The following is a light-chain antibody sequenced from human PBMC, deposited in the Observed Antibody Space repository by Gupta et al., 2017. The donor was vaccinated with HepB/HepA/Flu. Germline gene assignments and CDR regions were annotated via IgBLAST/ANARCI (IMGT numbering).Light chain of an antibody. J-gene: IGLJ3*02. V-gene: IGLV3-19*01. CDR1: SLRSYY. CDR3: NSRDSSGNHPGV. Sequence: SSELTQDPAVSVALGQTVRITCQGDSLRSYYASWYQQKPGQAPVLVIYGKNNRPSGIPDRFSGSSSGNTASSTITGAQAEDEADYYCNSRDSSGNHPGVFGGGTKLTVL. CDR2: GKN.